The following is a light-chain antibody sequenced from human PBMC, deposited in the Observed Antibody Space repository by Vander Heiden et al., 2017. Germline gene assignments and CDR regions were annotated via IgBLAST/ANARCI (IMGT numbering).Light chain of an antibody. CDR3: QQYNNWPPT. J-gene: IGKJ1*01. V-gene: IGKV3D-15*01. CDR2: GAS. Sequence: EIVMTQSPATLSVSPGDRATLSCTASQSVSRNVAWYQQKPGQAPRLLIYGASIRATGIPARFGGSGSGTEFTLTISSLQSEDFAVYCCQQYNNWPPTFGQGTKVEIK. CDR1: QSVSRN.